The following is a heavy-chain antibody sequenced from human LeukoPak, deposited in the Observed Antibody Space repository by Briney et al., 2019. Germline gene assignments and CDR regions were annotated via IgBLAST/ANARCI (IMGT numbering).Heavy chain of an antibody. V-gene: IGHV3-64D*06. CDR1: GLTSSSYA. Sequence: PGGSLRLSCSASGLTSSSYAMQWVRQAPGKGLQYVSAISSEGRSTYYADSVKGRFTISRDNSKKTPYLQMSSLRAEDTAVYYCASRDGSGYWGQGTLVTVSS. CDR3: ASRDGSGY. D-gene: IGHD2-21*01. J-gene: IGHJ4*02. CDR2: ISSEGRST.